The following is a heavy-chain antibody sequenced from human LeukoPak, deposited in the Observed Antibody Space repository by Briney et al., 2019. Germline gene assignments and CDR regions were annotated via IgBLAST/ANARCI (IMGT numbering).Heavy chain of an antibody. CDR2: IYHSGST. Sequence: SETLSLTCAVSGGSISSGGYSWSWLRQPPGKGLEWIGYIYHSGSTNYTPSLKSRVTMSVDTSKNQFSLKLSSVTAAETAVYYCARHPTKTYYYYMDVWGKGTTVTVSS. V-gene: IGHV4-30-2*01. D-gene: IGHD2-8*01. J-gene: IGHJ6*03. CDR1: GGSISSGGYS. CDR3: ARHPTKTYYYYMDV.